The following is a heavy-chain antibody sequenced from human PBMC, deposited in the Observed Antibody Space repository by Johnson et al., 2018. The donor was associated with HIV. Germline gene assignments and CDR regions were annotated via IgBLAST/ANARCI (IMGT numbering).Heavy chain of an antibody. V-gene: IGHV3-30*02. D-gene: IGHD6-19*01. J-gene: IGHJ3*02. Sequence: QVLLVESGGGLVQPGGSLRLSCSASGFSVSSNYMTWVRQAPGKGLEWVAFIRYDESNYYYADSVKGRFIISRDNSKNTLYLQMNSLRVEDTAVYYCGRDREGLRQWLARGFGAVDIWGQGTMVTVSS. CDR2: IRYDESNY. CDR1: GFSVSSNY. CDR3: GRDREGLRQWLARGFGAVDI.